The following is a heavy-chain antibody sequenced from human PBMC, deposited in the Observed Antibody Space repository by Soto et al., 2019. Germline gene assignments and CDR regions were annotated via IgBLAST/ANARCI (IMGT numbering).Heavy chain of an antibody. CDR3: ARPTYYYDSSGYSWIFDY. CDR2: IYYSGST. Sequence: SETLSLTCTVSGGSISSSSYYWGWIRQPPGKGLEWIGSIYYSGSTYYNPSLRSRVTISVDTSKNQFSLKLSSVTAADTAVYYCARPTYYYDSSGYSWIFDYWGQGTLVTVSS. V-gene: IGHV4-39*01. D-gene: IGHD3-22*01. CDR1: GGSISSSSYY. J-gene: IGHJ4*02.